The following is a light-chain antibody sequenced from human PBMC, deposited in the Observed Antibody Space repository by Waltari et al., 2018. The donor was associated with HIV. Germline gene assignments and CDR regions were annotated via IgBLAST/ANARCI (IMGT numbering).Light chain of an antibody. V-gene: IGLV3-25*03. CDR1: ALPKKY. CDR2: KDS. J-gene: IGLJ3*02. Sequence: SYELTQPPSVSVSPGQTARITCSGDALPKKYAYWYQQKPGQAPVLVIYKDSERPSGIPERCSGSSLGATVTLTISGVQAEDEADYYCESADSSGTWVFGGGTKLTVL. CDR3: ESADSSGTWV.